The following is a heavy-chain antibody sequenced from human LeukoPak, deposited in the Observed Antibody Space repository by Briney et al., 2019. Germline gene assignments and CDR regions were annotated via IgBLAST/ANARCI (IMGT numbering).Heavy chain of an antibody. D-gene: IGHD3-10*01. J-gene: IGHJ4*02. Sequence: ASVKVSCKASNHTFTRYGISWVRQAPGQGLEWMAWINAYNGDTNYAQKFQGRVTLTTDTSTSTAYMELRSLRSDDTAVYYCARDGSGVWFDYWGQGTLVTVSS. V-gene: IGHV1-18*01. CDR2: INAYNGDT. CDR3: ARDGSGVWFDY. CDR1: NHTFTRYG.